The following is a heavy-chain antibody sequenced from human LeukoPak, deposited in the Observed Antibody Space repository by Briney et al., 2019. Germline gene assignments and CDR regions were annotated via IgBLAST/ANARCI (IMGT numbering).Heavy chain of an antibody. V-gene: IGHV3-30*03. CDR3: ARSYSSSGFPVDY. Sequence: PGRSLRLSCAASGFTFSSYGMHWVRQAPGKGLEWVAVISYDGSNKYYADSVKGRFTISRDNSKNTLYLQMNSLRAEDTAVYYCARSYSSSGFPVDYWGQGTLVTVSS. J-gene: IGHJ4*02. CDR1: GFTFSSYG. CDR2: ISYDGSNK. D-gene: IGHD6-13*01.